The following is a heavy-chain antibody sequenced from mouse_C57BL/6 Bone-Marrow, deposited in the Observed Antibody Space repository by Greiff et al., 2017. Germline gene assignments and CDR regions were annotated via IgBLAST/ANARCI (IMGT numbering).Heavy chain of an antibody. CDR2: IWSGGST. CDR1: GFSLTSYG. Sequence: VKLMESGPGLVQPSQSLSITCTVSGFSLTSYGVHWVRQPPGKGLEWLGVIWSGGSTDYNAAFISRLSISKDNSKSQVFFKMNSLQADDTAIYYCAKNYYGNYFDYWGQGTTLTVSS. V-gene: IGHV2-4*01. D-gene: IGHD2-1*01. CDR3: AKNYYGNYFDY. J-gene: IGHJ2*01.